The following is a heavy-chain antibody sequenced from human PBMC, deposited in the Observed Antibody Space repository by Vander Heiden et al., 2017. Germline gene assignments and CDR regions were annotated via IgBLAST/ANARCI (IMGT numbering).Heavy chain of an antibody. CDR3: ARMYYYDSSGYYGAFDI. CDR2: IDWDDDK. J-gene: IGHJ3*02. D-gene: IGHD3-22*01. V-gene: IGHV2-70*01. CDR1: GFSLSTSVMC. Sequence: QVTLRESGPALVKPTQTLTLTCTFSGFSLSTSVMCVSWIRQHPGKALEWLALIDWDDDKYYSTSLKTRLTISKDTSKNQVVLTMTNMDPVDTATYYCARMYYYDSSGYYGAFDIWGQGTMVTVSS.